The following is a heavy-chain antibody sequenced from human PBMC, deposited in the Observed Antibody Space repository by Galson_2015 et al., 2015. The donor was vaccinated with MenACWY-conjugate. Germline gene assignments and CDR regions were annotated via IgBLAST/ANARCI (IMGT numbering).Heavy chain of an antibody. CDR3: TRVGGYDRPGGDY. CDR1: GFTFSSYW. J-gene: IGHJ4*02. Sequence: SLRPSCAASGFTFSSYWMHWVRQAPGKGLAWVSRINSDGSIGTYADSVKGRFTISRDNAKNTLYLQMDSLRADDTAVYYCTRVGGYDRPGGDYWGQGTLVTVSS. CDR2: INSDGSIG. D-gene: IGHD5-12*01. V-gene: IGHV3-74*01.